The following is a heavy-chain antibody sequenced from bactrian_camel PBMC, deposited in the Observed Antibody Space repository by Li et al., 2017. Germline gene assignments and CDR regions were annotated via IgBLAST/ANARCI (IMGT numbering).Heavy chain of an antibody. D-gene: IGHD4*01. CDR2: IYYAGITLT. CDR1: GFNFRRYS. J-gene: IGHJ4*01. CDR3: AADSDQFCSIQTMRPNYWGQGTPRMFPY. Sequence: VQLVESGGGSVQTGQSLRLSCEFSGFNFRRYSMGWFRQALGKEREGVASIYYAGITLTRYADSVKGRFTISQDTAKNTLYLQMSGLRPEGTAMYYCAADSDQFCSIQTMRPNYWGQGTPRMFPYWGQGTQVTVS. V-gene: IGHV3S42*01.